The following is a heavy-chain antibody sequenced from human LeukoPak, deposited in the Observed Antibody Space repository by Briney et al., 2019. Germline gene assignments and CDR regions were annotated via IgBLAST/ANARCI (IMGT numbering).Heavy chain of an antibody. CDR2: ISSSTNYI. Sequence: GGSLRLSCAASGFTFSSYWMNWVRQAPGKGLEWVSSISSSTNYIYYADSVKGRFTISRDNAKNSLYLQMNSLKAEDTAVYFCARTPNAIAVAGTVDYWGQGTLVTVSS. D-gene: IGHD6-19*01. CDR1: GFTFSSYW. J-gene: IGHJ4*02. CDR3: ARTPNAIAVAGTVDY. V-gene: IGHV3-21*01.